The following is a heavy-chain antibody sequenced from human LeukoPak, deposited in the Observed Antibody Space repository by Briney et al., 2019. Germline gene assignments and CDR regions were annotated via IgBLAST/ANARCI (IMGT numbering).Heavy chain of an antibody. D-gene: IGHD6-6*01. CDR2: MNLNSGNT. CDR3: ARSFRASSIAARPYVY. Sequence: ASVKVSCKASGYTFTSYDINWVRQATGQGLEWMGWMNLNSGNTGYAQKFQGRVTMTRNTSISTAYMELSSLRSEDTAVYYCARSFRASSIAARPYVYWGQGTLVTVSS. V-gene: IGHV1-8*01. J-gene: IGHJ4*02. CDR1: GYTFTSYD.